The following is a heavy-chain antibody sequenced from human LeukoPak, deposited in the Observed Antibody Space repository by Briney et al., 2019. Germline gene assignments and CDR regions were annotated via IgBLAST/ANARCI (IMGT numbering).Heavy chain of an antibody. D-gene: IGHD2-21*02. CDR1: GFTVSSNY. CDR2: IYSGGST. CDR3: ARTSGVTPLFDY. Sequence: QSGGSLRLSCAASGFTVSSNYVSWVRQAPGKGLEWVSVIYSGGSTYYADSVKGRFTISRDNAKNSLYLQMNSLRAEDTALYYCARTSGVTPLFDYWGQGTLVTVSS. J-gene: IGHJ4*02. V-gene: IGHV3-53*01.